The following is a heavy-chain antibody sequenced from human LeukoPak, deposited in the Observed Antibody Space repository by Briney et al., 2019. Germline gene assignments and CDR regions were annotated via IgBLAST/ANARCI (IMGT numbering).Heavy chain of an antibody. J-gene: IGHJ4*02. D-gene: IGHD2-15*01. V-gene: IGHV3-30-3*01. CDR3: ARDQDDSFDY. CDR2: ISYDGSNK. CDR1: GFTFSSSA. Sequence: GGSLRLSCAASGFTFSSSAMHWVRQAPGKGLEWVAVISYDGSNKYYADSVKGRFTISRDNSKNTLYLQMNSLRAEDTAVYYCARDQDDSFDYWGQGTLVTVSS.